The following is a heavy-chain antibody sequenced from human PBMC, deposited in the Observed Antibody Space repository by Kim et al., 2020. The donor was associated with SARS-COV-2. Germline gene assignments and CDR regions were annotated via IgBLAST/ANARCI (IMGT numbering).Heavy chain of an antibody. V-gene: IGHV3-23*01. CDR2: IGGSGGNT. CDR1: GFSFSSYA. CDR3: ALYWQLVFFDH. Sequence: GGSLRLSCAASGFSFSSYAMNWVRQAPGKGLEWVSGIGGSGGNTYYADSVKGRFTISRDNSKNTLYLQMDSLRAEDTAVYYCALYWQLVFFDHWGQGTLVTVSS. D-gene: IGHD6-13*01. J-gene: IGHJ4*02.